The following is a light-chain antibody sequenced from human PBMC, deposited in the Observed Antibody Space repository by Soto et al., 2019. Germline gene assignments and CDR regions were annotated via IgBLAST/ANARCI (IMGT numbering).Light chain of an antibody. J-gene: IGLJ2*01. V-gene: IGLV1-47*02. CDR3: AAWDDSLSGVV. Sequence: QSVLTQPPSASGTPGQRVTISCSGSSSNIGSNYVYWYQQVPGTAPKLLIYSNNQRPSGVPDRFSGSKSGTSASLAISGLRSEDEADYYCAAWDDSLSGVVFGGGTQLTVL. CDR2: SNN. CDR1: SSNIGSNY.